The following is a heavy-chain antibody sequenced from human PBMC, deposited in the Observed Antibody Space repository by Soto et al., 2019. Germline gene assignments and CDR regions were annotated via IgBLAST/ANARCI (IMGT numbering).Heavy chain of an antibody. V-gene: IGHV4-61*01. Sequence: QVQLQESGPGRVKPSETLSLTCTVPGGSVNIGTYYRSWIRQPPGKGLEWIGFIHYSGSTNYNPSLKSRVTMSVDTSKIQFSLKLTSVNAADTAVYYCTRGGDAYKNGHWGQGTLVTVSS. CDR2: IHYSGST. CDR3: TRGGDAYKNGH. D-gene: IGHD2-21*01. CDR1: GGSVNIGTYY. J-gene: IGHJ4*02.